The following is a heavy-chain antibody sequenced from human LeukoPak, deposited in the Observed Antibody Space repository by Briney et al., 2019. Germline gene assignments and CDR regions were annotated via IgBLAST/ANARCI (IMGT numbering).Heavy chain of an antibody. CDR3: AKESSKYCTNGVCYGVDY. D-gene: IGHD2-8*01. CDR1: GFTFSSYA. Sequence: GGSLRLSCAASGFTFSSYAMSWARQAPGKGLEWVSAISGSGGSTYYADSVKGRFTISRDNSKNTLYLQMNNLRAEDTAVYYCAKESSKYCTNGVCYGVDYWGQGTLVTVSS. CDR2: ISGSGGST. V-gene: IGHV3-23*01. J-gene: IGHJ4*02.